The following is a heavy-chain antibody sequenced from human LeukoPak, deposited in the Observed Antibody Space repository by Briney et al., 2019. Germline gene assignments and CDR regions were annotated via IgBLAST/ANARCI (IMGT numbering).Heavy chain of an antibody. J-gene: IGHJ6*03. V-gene: IGHV4-34*01. CDR2: INHSGST. Sequence: PSETLSLTCAVYGGSFSGYYWSWIRQPPGKGLEWIGEINHSGSTNCNPSLKSRVTISVDTSKNQFSLKLSSVTAADTAVYYCARGSTVVTRDYYYYYYMDVWGKGTTVTISS. D-gene: IGHD4-23*01. CDR3: ARGSTVVTRDYYYYYYMDV. CDR1: GGSFSGYY.